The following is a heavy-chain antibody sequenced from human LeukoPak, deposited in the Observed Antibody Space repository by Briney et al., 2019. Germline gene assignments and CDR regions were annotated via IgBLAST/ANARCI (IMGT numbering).Heavy chain of an antibody. CDR3: AKDFWSGSKTGFEYYFDY. D-gene: IGHD3-3*01. CDR2: ISGSGGST. J-gene: IGHJ4*02. V-gene: IGHV3-23*01. Sequence: GGSLRLSCAASGFTFSSYAMSWVRQAPGKGLEWVSAISGSGGSTYYADSVKGRFTISRDNSKNTLYLQMNSLRAEDTAVYYCAKDFWSGSKTGFEYYFDYWGQGTLVTVSS. CDR1: GFTFSSYA.